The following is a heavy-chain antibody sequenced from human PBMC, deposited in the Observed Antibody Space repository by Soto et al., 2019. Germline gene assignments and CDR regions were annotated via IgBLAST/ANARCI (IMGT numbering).Heavy chain of an antibody. V-gene: IGHV1-24*01. CDR1: GYTLTELS. J-gene: IGHJ5*02. CDR2: FDPEDGET. D-gene: IGHD6-13*01. CDR3: ATDRGYSSSWSNWFDP. Sequence: ASVKVSCKVSGYTLTELSMHWVRQAPGKGLEWMGGFDPEDGETIYAQKFQGRVTMTEDTSTDTAYMELSGLRSEDTAVYYCATDRGYSSSWSNWFDPWGQGTLVTVS.